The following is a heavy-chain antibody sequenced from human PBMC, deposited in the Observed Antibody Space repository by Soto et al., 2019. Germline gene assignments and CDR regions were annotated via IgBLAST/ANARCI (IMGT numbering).Heavy chain of an antibody. J-gene: IGHJ6*02. Sequence: SVKVSCKASGGTFSSYAISWVRQAPGQGLEWMGGIIPIFGTANYAQKFQGRVTITADESTSTAYMELSSLRSEDTAVYYCARGYSGDIVVVPAAKLAYYGMDVWGQGTTVTVSS. CDR2: IIPIFGTA. D-gene: IGHD2-2*01. CDR3: ARGYSGDIVVVPAAKLAYYGMDV. V-gene: IGHV1-69*13. CDR1: GGTFSSYA.